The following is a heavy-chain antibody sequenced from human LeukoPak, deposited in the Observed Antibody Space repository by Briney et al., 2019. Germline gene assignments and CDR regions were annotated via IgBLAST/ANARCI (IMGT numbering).Heavy chain of an antibody. Sequence: PSETLSLTCTVSGSSISSYYWSWIRQPPGKGLEWIGYIYYSGSTNCNPSLKSRVTISLDTSKNQFSLKLSSVTAADTAVYYCARVYGRDGYNLDYWGQGTLVTVSS. J-gene: IGHJ4*02. D-gene: IGHD5-24*01. CDR1: GSSISSYY. CDR3: ARVYGRDGYNLDY. CDR2: IYYSGST. V-gene: IGHV4-59*01.